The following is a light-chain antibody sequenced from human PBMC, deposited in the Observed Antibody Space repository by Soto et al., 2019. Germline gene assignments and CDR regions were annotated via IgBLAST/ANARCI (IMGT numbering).Light chain of an antibody. CDR3: QQYYTTPWA. J-gene: IGKJ1*01. Sequence: DIVMTHSPASLAVSLGERATINCKSSQSVLYSANNENYVAWYQQKPGQPPRLLIYWAATRESGVPDRFSGSGSRTDFTLTISSLQAEDVAVYYCQQYYTTPWAFGQGTKVDIK. CDR2: WAA. V-gene: IGKV4-1*01. CDR1: QSVLYSANNENY.